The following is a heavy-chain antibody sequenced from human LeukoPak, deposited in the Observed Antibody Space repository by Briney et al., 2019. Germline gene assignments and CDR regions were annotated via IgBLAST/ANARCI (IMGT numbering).Heavy chain of an antibody. CDR2: ISAYNGNT. Sequence: GASVKVSCKASGYTFTGYYMHWVRQAPGQGLEWMGWISAYNGNTNYAQKLQGRVTMTTDTSTSTAYMELRGLRSDDTAVYYCAVRFDYWGQGTLVTVSS. V-gene: IGHV1-18*04. CDR1: GYTFTGYY. D-gene: IGHD4-17*01. J-gene: IGHJ4*02. CDR3: AVRFDY.